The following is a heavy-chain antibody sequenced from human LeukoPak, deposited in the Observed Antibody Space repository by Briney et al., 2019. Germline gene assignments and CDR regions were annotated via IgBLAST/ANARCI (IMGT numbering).Heavy chain of an antibody. CDR3: GRGDGP. V-gene: IGHV4-39*07. D-gene: IGHD4-17*01. J-gene: IGHJ5*02. CDR1: SGSISSSSYY. CDR2: IYYSGGT. Sequence: SETLSLICIVSSGSISSSSYYWGWIRQPPGKGLDWIGSIYYSGGTYYNPSLKSRVTISVDTSKNQFSLKLSSVTAADTAVYYCGRGDGPWGQGTLVTVSS.